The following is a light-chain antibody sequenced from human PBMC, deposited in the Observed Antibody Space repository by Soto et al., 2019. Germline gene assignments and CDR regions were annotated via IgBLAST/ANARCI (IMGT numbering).Light chain of an antibody. J-gene: IGLJ1*01. CDR2: EVN. CDR1: SSDVGAYNY. V-gene: IGLV2-14*01. CDR3: SSYTSSSTYV. Sequence: QSVLTQPASVSGSPGQSIIISCTGTSSDVGAYNYVSWYQQHPGKAPKLMIYEVNNRPSGVSNRFSGSKSGNTASLTISGLQAEDEADYYCSSYTSSSTYVFGTGTKSPS.